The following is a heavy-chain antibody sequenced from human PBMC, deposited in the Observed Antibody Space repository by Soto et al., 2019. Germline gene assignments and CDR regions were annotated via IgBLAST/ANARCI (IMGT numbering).Heavy chain of an antibody. CDR2: FDPEDGET. CDR3: GTLIFIAVARVMAHDAFYL. V-gene: IGHV1-24*01. Sequence: ASVKVYCKVSGYTITELSMHWVRQAPGKGLEWMGGFDPEDGETIYAQKFQGRVTMTEDTSTDRAYMELSSVRSEDTAVYYCGTLIFIAVARVMAHDAFYLSLQGTMX. CDR1: GYTITELS. J-gene: IGHJ3*01. D-gene: IGHD3-16*02.